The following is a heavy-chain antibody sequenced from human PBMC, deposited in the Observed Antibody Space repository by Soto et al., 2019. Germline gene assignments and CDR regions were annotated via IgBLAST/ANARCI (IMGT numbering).Heavy chain of an antibody. CDR2: INKSGGST. J-gene: IGHJ4*02. V-gene: IGHV3-23*01. CDR3: AKDPPTTGTTFDY. CDR1: GFTFSSFA. Sequence: PGGSLRLSCAASGFTFSSFAMSWVRQVPGKGLEWVSTINKSGGSTYYADSVKGRFTISRDNSKNMLFLQINGLRAEDTAVYYCAKDPPTTGTTFDYWGRGTLVTVSS. D-gene: IGHD1-1*01.